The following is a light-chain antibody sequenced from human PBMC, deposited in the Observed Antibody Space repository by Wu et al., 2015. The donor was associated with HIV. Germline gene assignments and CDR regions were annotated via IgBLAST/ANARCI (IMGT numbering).Light chain of an antibody. CDR3: QQSYTTPPT. CDR1: QTVTTY. CDR2: AAS. V-gene: IGKV1-39*01. J-gene: IGKJ1*01. Sequence: DIQMTQSPSSLSASVGDRVTITCRASQTVTTYLNWYQQKLGKAPTLLIYAASSLQSRVPPRFSGSGSGTDFTLTISSLQPEDFATYYCQQSYTTPPTFGQGTKVEIK.